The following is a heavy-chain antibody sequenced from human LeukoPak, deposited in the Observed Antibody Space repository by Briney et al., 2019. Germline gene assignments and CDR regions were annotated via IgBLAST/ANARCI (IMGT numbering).Heavy chain of an antibody. J-gene: IGHJ4*02. V-gene: IGHV4-59*08. CDR3: ARQYYDSYPDY. CDR1: GDSMRSYY. CDR2: LYSSGNS. D-gene: IGHD3-3*01. Sequence: SETLSLTCTVSGDSMRSYYWNWIRQPPGKGLEWIGYLYSSGNSNYKPSLKSRVTMSVDTSKSQFYLKLTSVTAADTAVYYCARQYYDSYPDYWGQGILVTVSS.